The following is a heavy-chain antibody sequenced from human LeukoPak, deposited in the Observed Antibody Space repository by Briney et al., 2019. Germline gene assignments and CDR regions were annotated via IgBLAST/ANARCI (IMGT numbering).Heavy chain of an antibody. Sequence: HGESLKISCKGSGYRFTSNWIAWVRQMPGKDLEWMGIIYPGDSDTRYSPSFQGQVTISADASISTAYLQWSSLRASDTAIYFCAYGKYYFDYWGQGTLVTVSS. CDR1: GYRFTSNW. D-gene: IGHD3-16*01. J-gene: IGHJ4*02. V-gene: IGHV5-51*01. CDR2: IYPGDSDT. CDR3: AYGKYYFDY.